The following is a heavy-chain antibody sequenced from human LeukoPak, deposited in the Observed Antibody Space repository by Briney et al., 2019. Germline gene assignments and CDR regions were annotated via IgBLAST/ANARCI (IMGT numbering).Heavy chain of an antibody. CDR1: GFTFSSYA. D-gene: IGHD3-10*01. CDR2: ISGSGGST. V-gene: IGHV3-23*01. Sequence: GGSLRLSCAASGFTFSSYAMSWVRQAPGKGLEWVSAISGSGGSTYYADSVKGRFTISRDNSKNTLYLQMNSLRAEDTAVYYCAKDLAHYYGSGSYFHYYYYGMDVWGQGTTVTVSS. J-gene: IGHJ6*02. CDR3: AKDLAHYYGSGSYFHYYYYGMDV.